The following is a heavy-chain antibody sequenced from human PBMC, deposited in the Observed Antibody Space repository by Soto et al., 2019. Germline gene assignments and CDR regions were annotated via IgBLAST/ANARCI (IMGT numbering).Heavy chain of an antibody. CDR3: ARPQNDFWSGYSPPLDV. CDR2: LSYDGSVK. V-gene: IGHV3-30*03. J-gene: IGHJ6*02. D-gene: IGHD3-3*01. Sequence: QEHLVESGGGVVQPGSSLTLSCAAFGFTFITYGMHWVRQAPGKGLEWLAVLSYDGSVKYYADSIIGRSDISRDNSKNTLYLLMHSLRFEDTAVYYCARPQNDFWSGYSPPLDVWGQGTTVTVAS. CDR1: GFTFITYG.